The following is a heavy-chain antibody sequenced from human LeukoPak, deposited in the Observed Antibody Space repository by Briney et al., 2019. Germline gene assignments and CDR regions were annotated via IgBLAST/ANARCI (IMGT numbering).Heavy chain of an antibody. CDR3: ARRRAGSGSYRGYYYYMDV. CDR1: GYTFTSYA. Sequence: ASVKVSCKASGYTFTSYAMNWVRQAPGQGLECMGWINTNTGNPTYAQGFTGRFVFSLDTSVSTAYLQISSLKAEDTAVYYCARRRAGSGSYRGYYYYMDVWGKGTTVTVSS. D-gene: IGHD3-10*01. CDR2: INTNTGNP. V-gene: IGHV7-4-1*02. J-gene: IGHJ6*03.